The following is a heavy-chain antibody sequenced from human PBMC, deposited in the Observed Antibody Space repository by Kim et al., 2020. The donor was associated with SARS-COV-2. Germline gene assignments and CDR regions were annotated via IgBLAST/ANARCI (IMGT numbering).Heavy chain of an antibody. Sequence: SETLSLTCAVSGGSISSGGYSWSWIRQPPGKGLEWIGYIYHSGSTYYNPSLKSRVTISVDRSKNQFSLKLSSVTAADTAVYYCARSSIVGATTDAFDIWGQGTMVTVSS. CDR1: GGSISSGGYS. D-gene: IGHD1-26*01. CDR3: ARSSIVGATTDAFDI. CDR2: IYHSGST. V-gene: IGHV4-30-2*01. J-gene: IGHJ3*02.